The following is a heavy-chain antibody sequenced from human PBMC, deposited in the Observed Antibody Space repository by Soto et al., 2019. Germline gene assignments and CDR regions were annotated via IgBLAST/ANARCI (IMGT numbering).Heavy chain of an antibody. V-gene: IGHV3-9*01. Sequence: SLRLACAASGFRFDDYAMHWVRQGPGKGLEWVSGISWSSGSIGYAASVKGRFTISRDNDGNSLFLQMNGLRSDDTALYYCARTTVTTGFYYGMDLWGQGAMVTVSS. CDR2: ISWSSGSI. J-gene: IGHJ6*02. CDR3: ARTTVTTGFYYGMDL. D-gene: IGHD4-17*01. CDR1: GFRFDDYA.